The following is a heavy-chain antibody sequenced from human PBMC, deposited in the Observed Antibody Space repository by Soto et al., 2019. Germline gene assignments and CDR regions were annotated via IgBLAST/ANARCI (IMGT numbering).Heavy chain of an antibody. V-gene: IGHV3-30*18. Sequence: QVQLVESGGGVVQPGRSLRLSCAASGFTFSSYGMHWVRQAPGKGLEWVAVISYDGSNKYYADSVKGRFTISRDNSKNTLYLQMNRLRAEDTAVYYCAKDGGGGQHIAAAGTYVWYYFDYWGQGTRVTVSS. CDR2: ISYDGSNK. D-gene: IGHD6-13*01. CDR1: GFTFSSYG. J-gene: IGHJ4*02. CDR3: AKDGGGGQHIAAAGTYVWYYFDY.